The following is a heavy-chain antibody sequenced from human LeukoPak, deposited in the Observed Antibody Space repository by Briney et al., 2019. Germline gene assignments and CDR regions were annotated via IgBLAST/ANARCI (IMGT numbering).Heavy chain of an antibody. J-gene: IGHJ4*02. Sequence: PGGSLRLSCAASGFTFSSYAMSWVRQAPGKGLEWVSVIGGSDGRTYYADSVKGRFTISRDNSKNTLYMQMNSLGAEDTAVYYCAKQGYTTSWLYFDYWGQGTLVTVSS. CDR3: AKQGYTTSWLYFDY. CDR1: GFTFSSYA. D-gene: IGHD5-12*01. V-gene: IGHV3-23*01. CDR2: IGGSDGRT.